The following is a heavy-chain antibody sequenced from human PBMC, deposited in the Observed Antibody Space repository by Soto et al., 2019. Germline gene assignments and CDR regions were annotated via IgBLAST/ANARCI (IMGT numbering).Heavy chain of an antibody. CDR3: ASPLQGATNYYGMDV. V-gene: IGHV1-8*01. D-gene: IGHD1-26*01. CDR1: GYTFTSYD. Sequence: ASVKVSCKASGYTFTSYDINWVRQATGRGLEWMGWMNPNSGNTGYAQKFQGRVTMTRNTSISTAYMELSSLRSEDTAVYYCASPLQGATNYYGMDVWGQGTTVTVSS. J-gene: IGHJ6*02. CDR2: MNPNSGNT.